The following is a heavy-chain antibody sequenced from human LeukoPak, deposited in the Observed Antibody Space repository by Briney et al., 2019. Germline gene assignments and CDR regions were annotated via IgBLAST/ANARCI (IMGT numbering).Heavy chain of an antibody. CDR1: GGSISSYY. V-gene: IGHV4-59*01. D-gene: IGHD5-18*01. CDR2: IYYSGST. J-gene: IGHJ4*02. CDR3: ARDERWIQFNY. Sequence: SETLSLTCTVSGGSISSYYWSWIRQPPGKGLEWIGYIYYSGSTNYNPSLNSRVTISVDTSKNQFSLKLSSVTAADTAVYYCARDERWIQFNYWGQGTLVTVSS.